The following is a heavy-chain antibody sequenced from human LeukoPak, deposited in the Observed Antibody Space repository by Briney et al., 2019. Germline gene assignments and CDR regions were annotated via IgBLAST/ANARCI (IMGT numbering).Heavy chain of an antibody. CDR3: ARSPPYRGGSYGAFDI. CDR2: MNPNSGNT. CDR1: GYTFTSYD. Sequence: ASVKVSCKASGYTFTSYDINWVRQATGQGLEWVGWMNPNSGNTGYAQKLQGRVTITRNTSISTAYMELSSLRSEDTAVYYCARSPPYRGGSYGAFDIWGQGTMVTVSS. J-gene: IGHJ3*02. D-gene: IGHD1-26*01. V-gene: IGHV1-8*03.